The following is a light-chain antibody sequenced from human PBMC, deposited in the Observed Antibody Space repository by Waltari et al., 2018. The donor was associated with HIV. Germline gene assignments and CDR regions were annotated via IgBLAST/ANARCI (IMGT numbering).Light chain of an antibody. CDR3: SSYANKNGFYVV. CDR2: AVT. CDR1: NSDIGGHNY. V-gene: IGLV2-8*01. Sequence: QSAVTRPPSASGAPGQSVTVSCTGTNSDIGGHNYVSWYQQHPSKAPKLLISAVTKRPSGVPGRFSGSKSGTTASLTVSGLQAEDEADYYCSSYANKNGFYVVFGGGTRLTVL. J-gene: IGLJ2*01.